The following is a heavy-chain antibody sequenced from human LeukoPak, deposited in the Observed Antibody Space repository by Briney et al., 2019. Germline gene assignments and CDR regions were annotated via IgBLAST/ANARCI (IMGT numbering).Heavy chain of an antibody. CDR3: ARDGEYYYGSGSYFDY. D-gene: IGHD3-10*01. CDR1: GFTFGSYA. Sequence: GGSLRLSYAASGFTFGSYAMHWVRQAPGKGLEWVAVISYDGSNKYYADSVKGRFTISRDNSKNTLYLQMNSLRAEDTAVYYCARDGEYYYGSGSYFDYWGQGTLVTVSS. V-gene: IGHV3-30-3*01. J-gene: IGHJ4*02. CDR2: ISYDGSNK.